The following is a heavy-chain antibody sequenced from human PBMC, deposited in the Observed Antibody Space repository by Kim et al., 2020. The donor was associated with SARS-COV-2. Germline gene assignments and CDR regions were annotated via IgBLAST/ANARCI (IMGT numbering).Heavy chain of an antibody. CDR3: AKDGWGSSWFPRTTWYGMDV. V-gene: IGHV3-30*18. CDR1: GFTFSSYG. D-gene: IGHD6-13*01. J-gene: IGHJ6*02. CDR2: ISYDGSNK. Sequence: GRSLRLSCAASGFTFSSYGMHWVRQAPGKGLEWVAVISYDGSNKYYADSVKGRFTISRDNSKNTLYLQMNSLRAEDTAVYYCAKDGWGSSWFPRTTWYGMDVWGQGTTVTVSS.